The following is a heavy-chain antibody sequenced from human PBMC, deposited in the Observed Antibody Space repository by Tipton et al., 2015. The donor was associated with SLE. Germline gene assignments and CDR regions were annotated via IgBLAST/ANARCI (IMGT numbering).Heavy chain of an antibody. CDR2: IDYSGST. Sequence: TLSLTCTVSGGSISSYYWSWIRQPPGKGLEWIGYIDYSGSTNYNPSLKSRDTISVDTSKNQFSLKLSSVTAADTAVYYCARAHDSSLSYWGQGTLVTVSS. CDR3: ARAHDSSLSY. V-gene: IGHV4-59*01. J-gene: IGHJ4*02. D-gene: IGHD6-13*01. CDR1: GGSISSYY.